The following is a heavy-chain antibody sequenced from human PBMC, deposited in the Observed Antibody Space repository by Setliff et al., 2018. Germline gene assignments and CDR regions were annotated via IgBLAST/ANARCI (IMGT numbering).Heavy chain of an antibody. CDR3: ARAGYCSGGSCYCDY. Sequence: GGSLRLSCAASGFIVTSTYMSWIRQAPGKGLEWVSYTSSSGSTIYYADSVKGRFTISRDNAKNSLYLQMNSLRAEDTAVYYCARAGYCSGGSCYCDYWGQGTLVTVSS. CDR1: GFIVTSTY. CDR2: TSSSGSTI. V-gene: IGHV3-11*04. D-gene: IGHD2-15*01. J-gene: IGHJ4*02.